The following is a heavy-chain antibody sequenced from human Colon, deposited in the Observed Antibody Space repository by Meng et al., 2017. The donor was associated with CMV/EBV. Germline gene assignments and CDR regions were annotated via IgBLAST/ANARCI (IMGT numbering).Heavy chain of an antibody. CDR3: TTNRQVGAVDY. CDR2: INPDGSIT. V-gene: IGHV3-74*01. Sequence: SCAASGLTFSSHWINWVRQAPGKGLVWILRINPDGSITNYADSVKGRFTISRDNAKNTVYLQMNSLRADDTAMYYCTTNRQVGAVDYWGQGTLVTVSS. J-gene: IGHJ4*02. CDR1: GLTFSSHW. D-gene: IGHD1-26*01.